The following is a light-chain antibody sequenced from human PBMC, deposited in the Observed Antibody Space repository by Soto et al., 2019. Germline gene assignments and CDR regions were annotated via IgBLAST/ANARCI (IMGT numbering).Light chain of an antibody. J-gene: IGLJ1*01. Sequence: DLAHARSVSRSPGQSVTISYTGTNSDVGGYNYVSWYQQHPGKAPKLMIYDVSKRPTGVPDRFSGSKSGNTASLTISGLQAEDEADYYCCSYAGSSVFGTGTKVTVL. CDR3: CSYAGSSV. V-gene: IGLV2-11*01. CDR2: DVS. CDR1: NSDVGGYNY.